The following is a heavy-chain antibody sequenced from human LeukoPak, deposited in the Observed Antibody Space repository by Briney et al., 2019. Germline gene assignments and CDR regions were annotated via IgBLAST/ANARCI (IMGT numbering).Heavy chain of an antibody. CDR3: ASQEIITAMAHFDY. V-gene: IGHV4-39*07. Sequence: PSETLSLTCSVSGGSISSNTYYWGWIRQPPGKGLEWIGSIHYTGRTYYNPSLKSRLTISIDTSNNQFSLRLSSVTAADTAVYYCASQEIITAMAHFDYWGQGTLVTVSS. CDR2: IHYTGRT. CDR1: GGSISSNTYY. D-gene: IGHD5-18*01. J-gene: IGHJ4*02.